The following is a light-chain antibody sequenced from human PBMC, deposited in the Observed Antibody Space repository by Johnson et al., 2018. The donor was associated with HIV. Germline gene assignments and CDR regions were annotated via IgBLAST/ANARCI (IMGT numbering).Light chain of an antibody. CDR3: GTWETRLSAGHG. J-gene: IGLJ1*01. CDR1: SSNIGNNY. Sequence: QSVLTQPPSVSAAPGQKVTISCSGSSSNIGNNYVSWYQQLPGTAPKLLIYDNNKRPSGIPDRFSGSKSGTSATLGITGLQTGDEADYDCGTWETRLSAGHGFGTGTKVTVL. CDR2: DNN. V-gene: IGLV1-51*01.